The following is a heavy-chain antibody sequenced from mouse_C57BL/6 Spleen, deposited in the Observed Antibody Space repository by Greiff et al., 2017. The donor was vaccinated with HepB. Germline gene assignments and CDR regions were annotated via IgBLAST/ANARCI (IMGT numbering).Heavy chain of an antibody. Sequence: LQESGPELVKPGASVKISCKASGYAFSSSWMNWVKQRPGKGLEWIGRIYPGDGDTNYNGKFKGKATLTADKSSSTAYMQLSSLTSEDSAVYFCAKGYYNYAMDYWGQGTSVTVSS. CDR3: AKGYYNYAMDY. V-gene: IGHV1-82*01. D-gene: IGHD1-1*01. J-gene: IGHJ4*01. CDR2: IYPGDGDT. CDR1: GYAFSSSW.